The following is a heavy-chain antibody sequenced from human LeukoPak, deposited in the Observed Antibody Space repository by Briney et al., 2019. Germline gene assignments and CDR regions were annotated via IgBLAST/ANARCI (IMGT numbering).Heavy chain of an antibody. Sequence: ASVKVSCKASGGTFSSNAISWVRQAPGQGLEWMGGIIPMFGTANYAQKFQGRVTITADESTSTAYMELSSLRSEDTAVFYCVRDMGGHDFYFNYWGQGTLVTVSA. V-gene: IGHV1-69*13. J-gene: IGHJ4*02. CDR3: VRDMGGHDFYFNY. CDR1: GGTFSSNA. D-gene: IGHD5-12*01. CDR2: IIPMFGTA.